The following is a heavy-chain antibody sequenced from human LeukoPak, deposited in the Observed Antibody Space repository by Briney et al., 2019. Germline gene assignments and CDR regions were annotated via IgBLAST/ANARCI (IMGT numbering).Heavy chain of an antibody. J-gene: IGHJ5*02. CDR1: GFTFSSYG. Sequence: GGTLRLSCAASGFTFSSYGMTWVRQAPGKGLEWVSTISGDGGSTYYAASVKGRFTISRDNSKNTMFLHMNSLRAEDTALYYCAKRYGSSGFNWFDPWGQGTLVTVSS. CDR2: ISGDGGST. D-gene: IGHD6-19*01. V-gene: IGHV3-23*01. CDR3: AKRYGSSGFNWFDP.